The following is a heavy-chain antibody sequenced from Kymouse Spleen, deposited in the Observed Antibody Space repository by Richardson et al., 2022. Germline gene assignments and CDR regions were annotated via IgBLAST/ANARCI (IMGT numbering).Heavy chain of an antibody. CDR1: GYTFTGYY. CDR3: ARTAAAGPYYYYGMDV. J-gene: IGHJ6*02. V-gene: IGHV1-2*04. D-gene: IGHD6-13*01. CDR2: INPNSGGT. Sequence: QVQLVQSGAEVKKPGASVKVSCKASGYTFTGYYMHWVRQAPGQGLEWMGWINPNSGGTNYAQKFQGWVTMTRDTSISTAYMELSRLRSDDTAVYYCARTAAAGPYYYYGMDVWGQGTTVTVSS.